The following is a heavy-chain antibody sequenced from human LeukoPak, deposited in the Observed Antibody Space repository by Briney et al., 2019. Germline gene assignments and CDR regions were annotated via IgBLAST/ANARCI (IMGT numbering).Heavy chain of an antibody. CDR3: ARSRGATGYYWVDF. J-gene: IGHJ4*02. CDR2: ISYDGSNK. CDR1: GFTFSNYA. D-gene: IGHD3-22*01. Sequence: TGGSLRLSCAASGFTFSNYAMHWVRQAPGKGLEWVAVISYDGSNKYYADSVKGQLTISRDNSKNTFYLEINSLRAEDTAVYYCARSRGATGYYWVDFWGQGTLVTVSS. V-gene: IGHV3-30-3*01.